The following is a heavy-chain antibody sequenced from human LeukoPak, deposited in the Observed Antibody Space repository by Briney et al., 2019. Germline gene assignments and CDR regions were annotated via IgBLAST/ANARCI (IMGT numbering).Heavy chain of an antibody. Sequence: SETLSLTCSVSGGSITSHFWSWIRQPPGKGLGWIGYIHYSGSTNYNPSLKSRVTISPDTSKNQLFLKLNSVTAADTAVYYCARLVWLGESPGSWFDSWGQGTLVTVSS. V-gene: IGHV4-59*11. CDR2: IHYSGST. J-gene: IGHJ5*01. CDR1: GGSITSHF. D-gene: IGHD3-10*01. CDR3: ARLVWLGESPGSWFDS.